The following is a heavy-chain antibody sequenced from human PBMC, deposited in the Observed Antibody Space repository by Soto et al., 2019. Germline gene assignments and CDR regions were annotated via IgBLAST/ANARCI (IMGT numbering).Heavy chain of an antibody. CDR1: GYTFTSYG. CDR3: VRDPMVRGVTVLFDI. V-gene: IGHV1-18*04. Sequence: ASVKVSCKASGYTFTSYGISWVRQAPGQGLEWMGWISAYNGNTNYAQKLQGRVTMTTDTSTSTAYMELRSLRSDDTAVYYCVRDPMVRGVTVLFDIWGQGTMVTVSS. CDR2: ISAYNGNT. D-gene: IGHD3-10*01. J-gene: IGHJ3*02.